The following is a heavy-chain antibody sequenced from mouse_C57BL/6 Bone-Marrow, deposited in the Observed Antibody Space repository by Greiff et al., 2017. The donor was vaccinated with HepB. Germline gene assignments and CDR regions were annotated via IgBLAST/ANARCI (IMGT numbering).Heavy chain of an antibody. Sequence: VQLKESEGGLVQPGSSMKLSCTASGFTFSDYYMAWVRQVPEKGLEWVANINYDGSSTYYLDSLKSRFIISRDNAKNILYLQMSSLKSEDTATYYCARVRHYGIWYFDVWGTGTTVTVSS. J-gene: IGHJ1*03. CDR1: GFTFSDYY. V-gene: IGHV5-16*01. CDR2: INYDGSST. D-gene: IGHD2-1*01. CDR3: ARVRHYGIWYFDV.